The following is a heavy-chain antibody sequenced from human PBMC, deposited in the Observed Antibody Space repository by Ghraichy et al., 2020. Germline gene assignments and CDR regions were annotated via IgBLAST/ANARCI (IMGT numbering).Heavy chain of an antibody. CDR3: ARELAIYYYYYMDV. V-gene: IGHV4-34*01. D-gene: IGHD3-3*02. Sequence: TLSLTCAVYGGSFSGYYWSWIRQPPGKGLEWIGEINHSGSTNYNPSLKSRVTISVDTSKNQFSLKLSSVTAADTAVYYCARELAIYYYYYMDVWGKGTTVTVSS. J-gene: IGHJ6*03. CDR1: GGSFSGYY. CDR2: INHSGST.